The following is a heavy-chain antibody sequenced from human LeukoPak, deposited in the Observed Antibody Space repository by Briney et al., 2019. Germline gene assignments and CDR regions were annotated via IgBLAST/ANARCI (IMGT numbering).Heavy chain of an antibody. Sequence: PSETLSLTCTVSGGSISSYYWSWIRQPPGKGLEWIGYIYYSGSTNYNPSLKSRVTISVDTSKNQFSLKLSSVTAADTAVYYCARGVNWFDPLGQGTLVTVSS. CDR2: IYYSGST. CDR3: ARGVNWFDP. J-gene: IGHJ5*02. V-gene: IGHV4-59*01. CDR1: GGSISSYY.